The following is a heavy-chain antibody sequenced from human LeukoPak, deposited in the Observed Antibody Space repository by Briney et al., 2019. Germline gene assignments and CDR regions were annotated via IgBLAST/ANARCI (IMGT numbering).Heavy chain of an antibody. CDR2: INPNSSGT. CDR3: AREMGSSIAARLPDY. Sequence: GSVKVSCKAAGYIFTGYYMLWWRRAAGQGGEGWGWINPNSSGTNYAQNLQGRVTMTRDTTISTAYMELSRLRSDDTAVYYCAREMGSSIAARLPDYWCQGTLVTASS. J-gene: IGHJ4*02. V-gene: IGHV1-2*02. CDR1: GYIFTGYY. D-gene: IGHD6-6*01.